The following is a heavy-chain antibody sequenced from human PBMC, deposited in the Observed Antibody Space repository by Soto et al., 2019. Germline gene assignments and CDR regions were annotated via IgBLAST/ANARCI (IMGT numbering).Heavy chain of an antibody. V-gene: IGHV6-1*01. J-gene: IGHJ4*02. D-gene: IGHD4-17*01. CDR3: ARDTRRPQNGDYRHFDY. CDR2: TYYRSKWYN. CDR1: GDSVSSNSAA. Sequence: SQTLSLTCAISGDSVSSNSAAWNWIRQSPSRGLEWLGRTYYRSKWYNDYAVSVKSRITINPDTSKNQFSLQLNSVTPEDTAVYYCARDTRRPQNGDYRHFDYWGQGTLVTVAS.